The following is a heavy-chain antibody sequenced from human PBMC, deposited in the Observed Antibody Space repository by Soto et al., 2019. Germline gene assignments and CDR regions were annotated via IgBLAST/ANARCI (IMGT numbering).Heavy chain of an antibody. J-gene: IGHJ6*02. V-gene: IGHV1-18*01. D-gene: IGHD3-3*01. CDR2: ISPSSGNA. CDR3: ARDKHYDFWSGLLDV. Sequence: ASVKVSCKASGYTFTTYGVSWVRQAPGQGLEWMGWISPSSGNANYAQKFQGRVTLTADESTSTAYMELSSLRSEDTAVYYCARDKHYDFWSGLLDVWGQGTTVTVSS. CDR1: GYTFTTYG.